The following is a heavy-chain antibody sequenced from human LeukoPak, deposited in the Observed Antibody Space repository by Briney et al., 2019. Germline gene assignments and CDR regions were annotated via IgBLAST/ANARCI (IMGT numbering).Heavy chain of an antibody. J-gene: IGHJ4*02. CDR2: IYISGST. CDR3: ARDRIAAAGSEY. CDR1: GGSISNYY. Sequence: SETLSLTCTVSGGSISNYYWSWIRQPAGKGLEWIGRIYISGSTDYNPSLKSRVTMSVDTSKNQFSLRLSSVTAADTAVYYCARDRIAAAGSEYWGQGTLVTVSS. D-gene: IGHD6-13*01. V-gene: IGHV4-4*07.